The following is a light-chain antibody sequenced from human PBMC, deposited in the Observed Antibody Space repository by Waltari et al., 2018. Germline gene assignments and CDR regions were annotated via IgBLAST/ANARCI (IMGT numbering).Light chain of an antibody. CDR1: EDINNW. J-gene: IGKJ4*01. V-gene: IGKV1-5*01. CDR2: DAA. Sequence: DVQMTQSPSTLSASVGDRVTITCPAREDINNWLAWYQQKPGKAPKLLISDAASLKSGVPSRFSGSGSGTDFTLTITSMQPDDFATYYCQHYKNFPLTFGGGTNVEV. CDR3: QHYKNFPLT.